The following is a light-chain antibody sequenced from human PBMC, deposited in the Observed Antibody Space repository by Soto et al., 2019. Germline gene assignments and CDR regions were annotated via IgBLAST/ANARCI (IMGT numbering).Light chain of an antibody. CDR3: ASYAGTNNYMV. J-gene: IGLJ2*01. CDR1: SRDVGAYNF. V-gene: IGLV2-8*01. CDR2: EVS. Sequence: QSALTQPPSASGSPGQSVTISCTGTSRDVGAYNFVSWYQQHPDKAPKLMIYEVSERPSGVPDRFSGSKSGNTASLTVSGLQAEDEAEYYCASYAGTNNYMVFGGGTKLTVL.